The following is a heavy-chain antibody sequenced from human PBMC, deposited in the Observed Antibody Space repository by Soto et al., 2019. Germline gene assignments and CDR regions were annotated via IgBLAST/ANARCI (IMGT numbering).Heavy chain of an antibody. Sequence: GASVKVSCKASGYTFTGYYMHWVRQAPGQGLEWMGWINPNSGGTNYAQKFQGRVTMTRDTSISTAYMELSRLRSDDTAVYYCARDLLRILVVPAAIGYYYYGMNFWGRGTTVTVSS. CDR1: GYTFTGYY. CDR3: ARDLLRILVVPAAIGYYYYGMNF. D-gene: IGHD2-2*02. V-gene: IGHV1-2*02. J-gene: IGHJ6*02. CDR2: INPNSGGT.